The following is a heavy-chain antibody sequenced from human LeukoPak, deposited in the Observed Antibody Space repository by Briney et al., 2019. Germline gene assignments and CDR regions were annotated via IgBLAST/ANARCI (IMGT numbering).Heavy chain of an antibody. Sequence: PGRSLRLSCAASGFTFSSYVMHWVRQAPGKGLEWVAIISYDGSNEYYADSVKGRFSFSRDNSNNTLYLQMNNLRPEDTALYYCARESHEGATRAYNWFDPWGQGTLVSVSS. CDR3: ARESHEGATRAYNWFDP. CDR2: ISYDGSNE. CDR1: GFTFSSYV. V-gene: IGHV3-30*04. J-gene: IGHJ5*02. D-gene: IGHD1-26*01.